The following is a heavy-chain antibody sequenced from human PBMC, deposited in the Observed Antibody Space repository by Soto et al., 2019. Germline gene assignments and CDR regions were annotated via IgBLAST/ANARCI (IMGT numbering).Heavy chain of an antibody. J-gene: IGHJ6*02. Sequence: PWETLSLTCTVSGGSISSSSYWGWIRQPPGKGLEWIGSIYSIGSTYYNPSLKSRVTISVDTSKNQFSLKLSSVTAADTAVYYCRRSSRYSTDVWGQGTTVTVSS. CDR3: RRSSRYSTDV. V-gene: IGHV4-39*01. CDR2: IYSIGST. D-gene: IGHD6-13*01. CDR1: GGSISSSSY.